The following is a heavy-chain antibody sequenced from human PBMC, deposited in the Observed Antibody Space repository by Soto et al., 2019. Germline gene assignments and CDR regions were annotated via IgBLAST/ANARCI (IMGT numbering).Heavy chain of an antibody. D-gene: IGHD1-1*01. V-gene: IGHV2-5*02. CDR2: IYWDDDK. Sequence: QITLKESGPTRVKPTQTLTLTCTFSGFSLSTSGVGVGWIRQSPGKALERLALIYWDDDKRYSPSLKSRLTITKDTSKNQMVLKMTNMDPVDTPTYYYAHRAALQGNWKGGSFDFWGQGALVTVSS. CDR1: GFSLSTSGVG. J-gene: IGHJ4*02. CDR3: AHRAALQGNWKGGSFDF.